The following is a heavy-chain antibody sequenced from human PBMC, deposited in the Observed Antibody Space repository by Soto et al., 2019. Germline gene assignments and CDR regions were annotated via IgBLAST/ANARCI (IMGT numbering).Heavy chain of an antibody. D-gene: IGHD6-19*01. CDR3: VWGEGQWLGGYYFCY. J-gene: IGHJ4*03. Sequence: PGESLRLSCTASGFTFISYAMNWVRQAPGKGLEWVSAISGSAGSTYYADSVKGRFTISRDNSKNTLFLQMNSLRAEDTAVYYCVWGEGQWLGGYYFCYWGQGTMGTRAS. V-gene: IGHV3-23*01. CDR2: ISGSAGST. CDR1: GFTFISYA.